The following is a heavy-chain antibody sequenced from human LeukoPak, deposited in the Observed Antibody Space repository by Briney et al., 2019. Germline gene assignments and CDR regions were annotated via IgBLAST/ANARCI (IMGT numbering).Heavy chain of an antibody. CDR1: GGSISSYY. CDR2: IYYSGST. Sequence: SETLSLTCTVSGGSISSYYWSWIRQPPGKGLEWIGYIYYSGSTNYNPSLKSRVTISVDTSKNQFSLKLSSVTAADTAVYYCARALVRGHNWFDPWGQGTLVTVSS. J-gene: IGHJ5*02. V-gene: IGHV4-59*01. CDR3: ARALVRGHNWFDP. D-gene: IGHD3-10*01.